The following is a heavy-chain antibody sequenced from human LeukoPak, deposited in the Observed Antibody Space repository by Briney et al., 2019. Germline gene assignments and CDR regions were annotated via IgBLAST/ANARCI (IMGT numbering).Heavy chain of an antibody. CDR3: VKEASSGYYRTADY. V-gene: IGHV3-30*18. J-gene: IGHJ4*02. CDR1: GFSLSNCG. Sequence: GRSLRLSCAASGFSLSNCGMPWVRQAQGKGLEWVGVISYDGSERHYSDSARGRFTISRDTSKNTVDLQMNSLRAEDTAVYYCVKEASSGYYRTADYWGQGTLVSVSS. D-gene: IGHD3-22*01. CDR2: ISYDGSER.